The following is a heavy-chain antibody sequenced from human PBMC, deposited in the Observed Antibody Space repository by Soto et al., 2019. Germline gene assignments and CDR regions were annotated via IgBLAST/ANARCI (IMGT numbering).Heavy chain of an antibody. CDR1: GDKFSTYA. D-gene: IGHD1-1*01. CDR3: ARGGKERFRGSGMDL. J-gene: IGHJ6*02. Sequence: QVQLVQSGAEVRKPGSSVRVACKASGDKFSTYAINWVRQVPGQGLEWLGGIITFFGAAMYAQKFQGRVTITADESATTAYMELSSLRSEDTAVYYCARGGKERFRGSGMDLWGQGTTVTVSS. V-gene: IGHV1-69*01. CDR2: IITFFGAA.